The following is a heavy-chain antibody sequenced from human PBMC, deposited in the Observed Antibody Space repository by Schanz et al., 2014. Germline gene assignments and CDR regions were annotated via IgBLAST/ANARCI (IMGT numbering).Heavy chain of an antibody. Sequence: EVQLLESGGGLVQPGGSLRLSCAASGFTFSSNSMNWVRQAPGKGLEWISYIGSSSSRIDHADSVKGRFTISRDNSKNTVYIQMNSLRAEDTAVYFCARDNRYYLFDYWGQGALVTVSS. D-gene: IGHD3-16*02. CDR1: GFTFSSNS. J-gene: IGHJ4*02. CDR3: ARDNRYYLFDY. V-gene: IGHV3-48*01. CDR2: IGSSSSRI.